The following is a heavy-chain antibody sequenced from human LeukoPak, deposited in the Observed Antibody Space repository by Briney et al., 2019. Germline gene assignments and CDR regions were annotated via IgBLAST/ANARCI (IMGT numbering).Heavy chain of an antibody. Sequence: PGGSLRLSCAASGFTFSSYSMNWVRQAPGKGLEWVSSISISSSYIYYADSVKGRFTISRDNTKTSLYLQMNSLRAEDTAVYYCARSLPGYYGSGSQPLDVWGQGTTVTVSS. CDR1: GFTFSSYS. J-gene: IGHJ6*02. D-gene: IGHD3-10*01. CDR2: ISISSSYI. V-gene: IGHV3-21*01. CDR3: ARSLPGYYGSGSQPLDV.